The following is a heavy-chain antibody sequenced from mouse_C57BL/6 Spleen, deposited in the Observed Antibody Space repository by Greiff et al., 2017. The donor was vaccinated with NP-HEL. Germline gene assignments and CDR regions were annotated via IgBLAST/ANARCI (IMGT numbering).Heavy chain of an antibody. J-gene: IGHJ3*01. CDR2: IWGVGST. CDR3: AIQLVSFAY. D-gene: IGHD4-1*02. V-gene: IGHV2-6*01. Sequence: VQVVESGPGLVAPSQSLSITCTVSGFSLTSYGVDWVRQSPGKGLEWLGVIWGVGSTNYNSALKSRLSISKDNSKSQVFLKMNSLQTDDTAMYYCAIQLVSFAYWGQGTLVTVSA. CDR1: GFSLTSYG.